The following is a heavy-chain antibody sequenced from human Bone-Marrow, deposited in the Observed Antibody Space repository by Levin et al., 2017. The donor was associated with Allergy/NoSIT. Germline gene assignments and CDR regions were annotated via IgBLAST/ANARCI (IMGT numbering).Heavy chain of an antibody. Sequence: GESLKISCAASGFTFSDSWMTWVRQAPGKGLEWVANINQDGTEKYYLDSVKGRFSISRDNAKNSLYLQMNSLRAEDTAVYYCAMTSRHFDFWGQGSLVTVSS. CDR1: GFTFSDSW. CDR3: AMTSRHFDF. V-gene: IGHV3-7*01. D-gene: IGHD6-6*01. J-gene: IGHJ4*02. CDR2: INQDGTEK.